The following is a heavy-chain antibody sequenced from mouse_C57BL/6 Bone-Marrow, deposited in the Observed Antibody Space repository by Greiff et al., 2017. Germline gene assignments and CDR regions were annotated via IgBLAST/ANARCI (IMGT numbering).Heavy chain of an antibody. V-gene: IGHV1-7*01. CDR3: AREGLGYYEREYCDV. D-gene: IGHD2-3*01. CDR1: GYTFTSYW. CDR2: INPSSGST. Sequence: VQLQQSGAELAKPGASVKLSCKASGYTFTSYWMHWVKQRPGPGLEWIGYINPSSGSTKYNQKFKDKATLTADHSSRTAYMQLSSLTYEDSAVXYGAREGLGYYEREYCDVWGTGTTVTVSS. J-gene: IGHJ1*03.